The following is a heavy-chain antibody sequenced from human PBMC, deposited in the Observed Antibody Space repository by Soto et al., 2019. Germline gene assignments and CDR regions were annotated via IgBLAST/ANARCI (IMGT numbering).Heavy chain of an antibody. CDR2: ISGGADNT. V-gene: IGHV3-23*01. J-gene: IGHJ4*02. Sequence: GGSLRLSCAASGLAFSAYAMSWVRQSPGKGLDWVSTISGGADNTYYADSVKGRFTISRDNSKNTLYLHMNSLRAEDTAVYYCAGGLADGYIYGRIFDYWGQGTLVTVSS. D-gene: IGHD3-16*01. CDR3: AGGLADGYIYGRIFDY. CDR1: GLAFSAYA.